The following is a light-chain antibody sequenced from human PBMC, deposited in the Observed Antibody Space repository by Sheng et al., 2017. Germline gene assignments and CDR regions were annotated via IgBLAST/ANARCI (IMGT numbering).Light chain of an antibody. V-gene: IGLV3-1*01. CDR3: QAWDSYTYVV. CDR1: KLGDKY. J-gene: IGLJ2*01. CDR2: QNS. Sequence: SYELTQPPSVSVSPGQTANVTCSGDKLGDKYACWYQQKPGQSPVLVIYQNSKRPSGIPERFSGSTLGTQPTLTISGTQAMDEADYYCQAWDSYTYVVFGGGTRLTVL.